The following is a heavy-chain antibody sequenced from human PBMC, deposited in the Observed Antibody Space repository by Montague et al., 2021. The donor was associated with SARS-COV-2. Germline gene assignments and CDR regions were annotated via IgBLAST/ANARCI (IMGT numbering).Heavy chain of an antibody. V-gene: IGHV4-59*01. J-gene: IGHJ5*02. D-gene: IGHD6-13*01. CDR1: GGSISSYY. CDR3: ARGIPIAAALINWFDP. CDR2: IYYSGST. Sequence: SETLSLTCTVSGGSISSYYWSWIRQPPGKGLEWIGYIYYSGSTNYNPSLKSRVTISVDTSKNQFSLKLSSVTAAATAVSYCARGIPIAAALINWFDPWGQGTLVTVSS.